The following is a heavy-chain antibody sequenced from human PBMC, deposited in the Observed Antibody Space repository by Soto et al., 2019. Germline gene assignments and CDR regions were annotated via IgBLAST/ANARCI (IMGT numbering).Heavy chain of an antibody. CDR3: ARDQGNSYDY. Sequence: EVQLVESGGGLVKPGGSLRLSCAASGFTFSSYSLNWVRQAPGKGLEWVSSISSSRSYIYYEDSVRGRFTISRDNAKKSLYLQMNSLRADDTAVYYCARDQGNSYDYWGQGTLVTVSS. V-gene: IGHV3-21*01. D-gene: IGHD6-6*01. CDR1: GFTFSSYS. J-gene: IGHJ4*02. CDR2: ISSSRSYI.